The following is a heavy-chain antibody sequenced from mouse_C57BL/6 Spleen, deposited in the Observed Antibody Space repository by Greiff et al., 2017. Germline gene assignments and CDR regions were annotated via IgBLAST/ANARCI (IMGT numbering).Heavy chain of an antibody. CDR1: GYTFTSYW. Sequence: QVQLKQPGAELVKPGASVKLSCKASGYTFTSYWMHWVKQRPGQGLEWIGMIHPNSGSTNYNEKFKSKATLTVDKSSSTAYMQLSSLTSEDAAVDYCAIYGSSYDFDDWGQGTTLTVSA. J-gene: IGHJ2*01. D-gene: IGHD1-1*01. V-gene: IGHV1-64*01. CDR3: AIYGSSYDFDD. CDR2: IHPNSGST.